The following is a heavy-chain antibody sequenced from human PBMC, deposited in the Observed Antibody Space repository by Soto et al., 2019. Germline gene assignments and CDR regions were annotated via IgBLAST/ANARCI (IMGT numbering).Heavy chain of an antibody. CDR3: ARIGYSYGYNGFDN. Sequence: QVQLQESGPGLVKPSETLSLTCTVSGVSIPSYYWSWIRQPPGKGLEWIGHAYYSGSTSYNHSLNSRVTISVDTSNNEVSLRLTSVTAADTAVYYCARIGYSYGYNGFDNWGQGTLVTVSS. CDR1: GVSIPSYY. CDR2: AYYSGST. V-gene: IGHV4-59*01. D-gene: IGHD5-18*01. J-gene: IGHJ4*02.